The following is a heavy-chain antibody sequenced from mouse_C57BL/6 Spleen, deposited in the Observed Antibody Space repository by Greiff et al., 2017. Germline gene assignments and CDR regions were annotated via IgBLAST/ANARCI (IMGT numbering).Heavy chain of an antibody. V-gene: IGHV1-64*01. CDR2: IHPNSGST. D-gene: IGHD2-3*01. Sequence: QVQLQQSGAELVKPGASVKLSCKASGYTFTSYWMHWVKQRPGQGLEWIGMIHPNSGSTNYNEKFKSKATLTVDKSSSTAYMQLSSLTSEDSAVYYCARGRWDYYAMDYWGQGTSVTVSS. CDR3: ARGRWDYYAMDY. J-gene: IGHJ4*01. CDR1: GYTFTSYW.